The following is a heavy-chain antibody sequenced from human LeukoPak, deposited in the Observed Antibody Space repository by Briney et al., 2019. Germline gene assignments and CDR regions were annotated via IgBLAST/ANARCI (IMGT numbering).Heavy chain of an antibody. CDR1: GFTFSSYA. CDR2: ISYDGSNK. CDR3: ARDPVLRIAVAGSYLDY. J-gene: IGHJ4*02. D-gene: IGHD6-19*01. Sequence: GGSLRLSCAASGFTFSSYAMHWVRQAPGKGLEWVAVISYDGSNKYYADSVKGRFTISRDNSKNTLYLQMNSLRAEDTAVYYCARDPVLRIAVAGSYLDYWGQGTLVTVSS. V-gene: IGHV3-30*04.